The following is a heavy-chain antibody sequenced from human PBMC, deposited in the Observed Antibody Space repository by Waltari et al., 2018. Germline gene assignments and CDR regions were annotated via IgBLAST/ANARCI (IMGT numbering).Heavy chain of an antibody. D-gene: IGHD2-15*01. J-gene: IGHJ6*02. V-gene: IGHV1-2*02. CDR2: INPNSGGT. CDR1: GYTFTGYY. CDR3: ATCGGSCYLLGYYYYGMDV. Sequence: QVQLVQSGAEVKKPGASVKVSCKASGYTFTGYYMHWVRQAPGQGLEWMGWINPNSGGTHYAQKFQGRVTMTRDTSISTAYMELSRLRSDDTAVYYCATCGGSCYLLGYYYYGMDVWGQGTTVTVSS.